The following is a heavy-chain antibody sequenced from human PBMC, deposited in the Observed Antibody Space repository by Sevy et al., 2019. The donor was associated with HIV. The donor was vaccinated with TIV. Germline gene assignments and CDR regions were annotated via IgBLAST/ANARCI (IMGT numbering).Heavy chain of an antibody. V-gene: IGHV4-4*02. Sequence: SETLSLTCAVSGGSISSSNWWSWVRQPPGKGLEWIGEIYHSGSTNYNPSLKSRVTISVDKSKNQFSLKLGSVTAADTAVYYCARDLHNYDFWSGYQSYGMDVWGQGTTVTVSS. J-gene: IGHJ6*02. CDR1: GGSISSSNW. CDR3: ARDLHNYDFWSGYQSYGMDV. CDR2: IYHSGST. D-gene: IGHD3-3*01.